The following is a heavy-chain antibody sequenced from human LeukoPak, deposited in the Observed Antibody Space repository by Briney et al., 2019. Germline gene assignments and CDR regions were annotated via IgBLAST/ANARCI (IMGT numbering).Heavy chain of an antibody. V-gene: IGHV3-7*01. Sequence: GGSLRLSCAASGFPFNSYWTSWVRQAPGRGLEWVANIKEDGSEKFYVDSVKGRFTISRDNAKNSLFLQMTSLRAEDTALYYCAPEVWELQGASDIWGQGTMVTVSS. J-gene: IGHJ3*02. CDR2: IKEDGSEK. D-gene: IGHD1-26*01. CDR3: APEVWELQGASDI. CDR1: GFPFNSYW.